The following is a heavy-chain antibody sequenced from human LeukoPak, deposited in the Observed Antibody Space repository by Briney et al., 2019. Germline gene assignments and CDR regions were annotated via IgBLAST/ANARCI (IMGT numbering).Heavy chain of an antibody. CDR1: DDSFSSHY. D-gene: IGHD4-17*01. V-gene: IGHV4-59*11. J-gene: IGHJ3*02. Sequence: PSETLSLTCAVSDDSFSSHYWTWIRQPPGKGLEWIGYISYIGSTNYNPSLKSRVTILIDTSKNQFSLKLTSVTAADTAVYYCARDLVTVTKGFDIWGQGTMVSVSS. CDR3: ARDLVTVTKGFDI. CDR2: ISYIGST.